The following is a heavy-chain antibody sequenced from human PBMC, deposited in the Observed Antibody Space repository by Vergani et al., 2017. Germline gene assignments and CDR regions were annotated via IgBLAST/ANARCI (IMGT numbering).Heavy chain of an antibody. Sequence: QVQLQQWGAGLLKPSETLSLTCTVSGGSISSGGYYWSWIRQHPGKGLEWIGYIYYSGSTYYNPSLKSRVTISVDTSKNQFSLKLSSVTAADTAVYYCARDSGSYWSFDYWGQGTLVTVSS. CDR1: GGSISSGGYY. CDR2: IYYSGST. CDR3: ARDSGSYWSFDY. D-gene: IGHD1-26*01. J-gene: IGHJ4*02. V-gene: IGHV4-31*03.